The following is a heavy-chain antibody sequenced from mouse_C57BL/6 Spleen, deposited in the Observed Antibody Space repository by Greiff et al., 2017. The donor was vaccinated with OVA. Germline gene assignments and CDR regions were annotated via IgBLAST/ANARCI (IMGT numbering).Heavy chain of an antibody. CDR1: GYTFTDYY. J-gene: IGHJ2*01. CDR3: ARGKAFITTVPYYFDY. V-gene: IGHV1-26*01. Sequence: EVKLQQSGPELVKPGASVKISCKASGYTFTDYYMNWVKQSHGKSLEWIGDINPNNGGTSYNQKFKGKATLTVDKSSSTAYMELRSLTSEDSAVYYCARGKAFITTVPYYFDYWGQGTTLTVSS. CDR2: INPNNGGT. D-gene: IGHD1-1*01.